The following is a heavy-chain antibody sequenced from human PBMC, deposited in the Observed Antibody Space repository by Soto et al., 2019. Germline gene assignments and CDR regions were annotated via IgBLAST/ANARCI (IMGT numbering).Heavy chain of an antibody. CDR3: ARAYYDFWSGYIDAFDI. CDR2: IYYSGST. J-gene: IGHJ3*02. Sequence: SETLSLTCRVSGDSIGSGGHYWNWIRQHPEKGLEWIGYIYYSGSTHYNPSLRSRLRISLDTSKNQFFLRLTSVTAADTAMYYCARAYYDFWSGYIDAFDIWGQGTTVTVSS. V-gene: IGHV4-31*03. CDR1: GDSIGSGGHY. D-gene: IGHD3-3*01.